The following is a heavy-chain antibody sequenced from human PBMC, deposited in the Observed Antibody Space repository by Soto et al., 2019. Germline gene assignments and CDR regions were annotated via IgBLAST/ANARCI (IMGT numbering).Heavy chain of an antibody. D-gene: IGHD3-3*01. CDR1: GFTFSSYG. Sequence: GGSLRLSCAASGFTFSSYGMHWVRQAPGKGLEWVAVIWYDGSNKYYADSVKGRFTISRDNSKNTLYLQMNSLRAEDTAVYYCAREPTTLGDYDFWSGAYYYYYMDVWGKGTTVTVSS. CDR2: IWYDGSNK. J-gene: IGHJ6*03. CDR3: AREPTTLGDYDFWSGAYYYYYMDV. V-gene: IGHV3-33*01.